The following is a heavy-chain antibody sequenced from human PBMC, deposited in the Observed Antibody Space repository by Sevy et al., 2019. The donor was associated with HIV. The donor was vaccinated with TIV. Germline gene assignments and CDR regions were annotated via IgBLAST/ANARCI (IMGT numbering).Heavy chain of an antibody. J-gene: IGHJ4*03. CDR2: MNPNSGNT. CDR1: GYTFSSYD. D-gene: IGHD3-3*01. V-gene: IGHV1-8*01. Sequence: ASVKVSCKASGYTFSSYDINWVRQATGQGLEWMGWMNPNSGNTGYAQKFQGRVTMTRNTSISTAYMELRSLRSVDTAVYYCAGGPVWSGYYNYFASWAKGPRFTAPQ. CDR3: AGGPVWSGYYNYFAS.